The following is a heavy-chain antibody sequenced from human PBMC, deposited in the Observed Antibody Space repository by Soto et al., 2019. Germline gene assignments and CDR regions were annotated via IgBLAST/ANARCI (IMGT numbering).Heavy chain of an antibody. V-gene: IGHV3-9*01. D-gene: IGHD5-12*01. CDR2: ISWNSGSI. Sequence: SLRLSYAAAGFTFEDYAMHWVRQAPGKGLEWVSGISWNSGSIGYADSVKGRLTISRDNAKNSLYLQMNSLRAEDTALYYCAKDRDIVAAPYLDYWGQGTLVTVSS. CDR1: GFTFEDYA. J-gene: IGHJ4*02. CDR3: AKDRDIVAAPYLDY.